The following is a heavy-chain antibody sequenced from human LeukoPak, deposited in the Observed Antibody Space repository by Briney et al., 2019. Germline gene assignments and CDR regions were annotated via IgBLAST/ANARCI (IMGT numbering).Heavy chain of an antibody. J-gene: IGHJ4*02. CDR2: IKQDGGEK. Sequence: PGGSLRLSCAASGFTFSNSWMSWVRQAPGKGLEWVANIKQDGGEKYYVDSVKGRFTISRDNAKNSLYLQMSSLRAEDTAVYYCGRADQKWFGESMVDYWGQGTLVTVSS. V-gene: IGHV3-7*01. CDR1: GFTFSNSW. CDR3: GRADQKWFGESMVDY. D-gene: IGHD3-10*01.